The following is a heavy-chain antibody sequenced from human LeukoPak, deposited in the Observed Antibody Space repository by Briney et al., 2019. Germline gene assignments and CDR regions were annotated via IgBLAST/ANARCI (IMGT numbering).Heavy chain of an antibody. V-gene: IGHV3-9*01. CDR2: ISWKSDSI. D-gene: IGHD2-2*01. Sequence: GGSLRLSCAASGFTFDDYAMHWVRQAPGKGLEWVSGISWKSDSIDYADSVKGRFTISRDNAKNSLYLQMNSLRAEDTALYYCAKDMRRYCSSTSCHYFDYWGQGTLVTVSS. CDR3: AKDMRRYCSSTSCHYFDY. J-gene: IGHJ4*02. CDR1: GFTFDDYA.